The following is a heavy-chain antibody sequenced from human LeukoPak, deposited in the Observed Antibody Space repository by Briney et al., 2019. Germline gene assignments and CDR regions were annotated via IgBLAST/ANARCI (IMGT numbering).Heavy chain of an antibody. J-gene: IGHJ4*02. CDR2: ISSSSSYI. V-gene: IGHV3-21*01. D-gene: IGHD6-13*01. CDR3: ARRDSSSWYSGFDY. CDR1: GFTFSSYS. Sequence: GGSLRLSCAASGFTFSSYSMNWVRQAPGKGLEWVSSISSSSSYIYYADSVKGRFTISRDNAKNSLYLQMNSLRAEDTAVYYCARRDSSSWYSGFDYWGQGTLVTVSS.